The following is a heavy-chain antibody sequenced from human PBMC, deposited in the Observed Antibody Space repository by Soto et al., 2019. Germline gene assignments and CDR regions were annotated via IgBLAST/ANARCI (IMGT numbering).Heavy chain of an antibody. CDR2: IYPGDSDT. V-gene: IGHV5-51*01. CDR1: GYSFTNYW. Sequence: PGESLKISCKGSGYSFTNYWIAWVRQMPGKGLELMGIIYPGDSDTRYSPSFQGQVTISVDKSISTAYLQWSSLKASDTAMYYCARFAVRGIIRSWLDPWGQGTLVTVSS. D-gene: IGHD3-10*01. J-gene: IGHJ5*02. CDR3: ARFAVRGIIRSWLDP.